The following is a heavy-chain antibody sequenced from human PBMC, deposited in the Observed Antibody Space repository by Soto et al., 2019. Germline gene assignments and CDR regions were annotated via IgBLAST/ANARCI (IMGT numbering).Heavy chain of an antibody. CDR2: IYYSGST. V-gene: IGHV4-59*01. CDR1: GGSISSYY. J-gene: IGHJ6*02. Sequence: ASETLSLTCTVSGGSISSYYWSWIRQPPGKGLEWIGYIYYSGSTNYNPSLKSRVTISVDTSKNQFSLKLSSVTAADTAVYYCARDNPPDFWSGPRYYGMDVWGQGTTVTVSS. D-gene: IGHD3-3*01. CDR3: ARDNPPDFWSGPRYYGMDV.